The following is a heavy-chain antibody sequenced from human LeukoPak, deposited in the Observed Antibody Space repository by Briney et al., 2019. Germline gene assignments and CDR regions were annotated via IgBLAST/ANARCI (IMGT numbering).Heavy chain of an antibody. Sequence: GGSLRLSCAASGFTFSSYDMHWVRQATGKGLEWVSAIGTAGDTYYPGSVKGRFTISRENAKNSLYLQMNSLRAGDTAVYYCARVRGSYYFDYWGQGTLVTVSS. CDR1: GFTFSSYD. V-gene: IGHV3-13*01. CDR3: ARVRGSYYFDY. CDR2: IGTAGDT. J-gene: IGHJ4*02. D-gene: IGHD5-24*01.